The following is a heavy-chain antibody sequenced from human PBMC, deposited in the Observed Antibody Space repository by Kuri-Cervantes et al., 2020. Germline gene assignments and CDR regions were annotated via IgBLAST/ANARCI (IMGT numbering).Heavy chain of an antibody. D-gene: IGHD6-19*01. CDR1: GYTFTSYY. CDR3: AGGTSSSSGWYVRYFYPANWFDP. J-gene: IGHJ5*02. CDR2: INPSGGST. V-gene: IGHV1-46*01. Sequence: ASVKVSCKASGYTFTSYYMHWVRQAPGQGLEWMGIINPSGGSTSYAQKFQGRVTMTRDTSTSTVYMELSSLRSEDTAVYYCAGGTSSSSGWYVRYFYPANWFDPWGQGTLVTVSS.